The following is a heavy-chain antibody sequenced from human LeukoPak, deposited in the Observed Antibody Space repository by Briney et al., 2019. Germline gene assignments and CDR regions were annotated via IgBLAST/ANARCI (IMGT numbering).Heavy chain of an antibody. CDR1: RGSISNITNSNW. J-gene: IGHJ4*02. CDR2: IYTSGST. CDR3: ARAKTVGATPFDY. V-gene: IGHV4-61*02. Sequence: PSETLSLTCAVSRGSISNITNSNWWSWIRQPAGEGLEWIGRIYTSGSTNYNPSLKSRVTISVDTSKNQFSLKLSSVTAADTAVYYCARAKTVGATPFDYWGQGTLVTVSS. D-gene: IGHD1-26*01.